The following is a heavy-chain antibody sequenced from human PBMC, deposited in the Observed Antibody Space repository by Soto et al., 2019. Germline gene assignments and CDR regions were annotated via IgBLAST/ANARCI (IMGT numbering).Heavy chain of an antibody. Sequence: EVQLLESGGGLVQPGGALRLSCAASGFTFSSHAMSWVRQAPGKGLEWISSISAGSEGAYYADSVKGRFTISRDNSHNTLYLPMNSLRAEDTAVYYCARDLWWYLHWGQGTLVTVSS. J-gene: IGHJ4*02. CDR1: GFTFSSHA. CDR3: ARDLWWYLH. CDR2: ISAGSEGA. D-gene: IGHD2-15*01. V-gene: IGHV3-23*01.